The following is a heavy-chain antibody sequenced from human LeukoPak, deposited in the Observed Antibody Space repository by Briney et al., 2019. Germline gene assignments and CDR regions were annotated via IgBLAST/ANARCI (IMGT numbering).Heavy chain of an antibody. D-gene: IGHD3-10*01. J-gene: IGHJ4*02. Sequence: AGGSLRLSCPAPGSTFSSSAWNWVGQAPGKGLDWASGISGSGGHTYYADSVKGRFTISRDNSKSTLYLQMNSLRADDTAVYYCAKRRYAGSGPFDYWGQGTLVTVSS. CDR1: GSTFSSSA. V-gene: IGHV3-23*01. CDR3: AKRRYAGSGPFDY. CDR2: ISGSGGHT.